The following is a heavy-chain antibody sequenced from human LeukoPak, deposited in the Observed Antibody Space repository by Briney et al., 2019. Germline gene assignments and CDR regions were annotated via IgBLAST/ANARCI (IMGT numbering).Heavy chain of an antibody. CDR2: FDPEDGET. J-gene: IGHJ6*04. D-gene: IGHD6-19*01. Sequence: ASVKVSCKVSGYTLTELSMHWVRQAPGKGLEWMGGFDPEDGETIYAQKFQGRVTMTEDTSTDTAYMELSSLRSEDTAVYYCATSWVVAGIGTYYGMDVWGKGITVTVSS. CDR3: ATSWVVAGIGTYYGMDV. CDR1: GYTLTELS. V-gene: IGHV1-24*01.